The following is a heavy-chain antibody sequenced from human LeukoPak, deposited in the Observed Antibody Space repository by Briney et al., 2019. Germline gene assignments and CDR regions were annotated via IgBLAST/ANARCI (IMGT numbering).Heavy chain of an antibody. CDR1: GGSISSSSYY. Sequence: PSETLSLTCTVSGGSISSSSYYWGWIRQPPGKGLEWIGSIYYSGSTYYNPSLKSRVTISVDTSKNQFSLKLSSVTAADTAVYYCAREYTLTVTTNYFDYWGQGTLVTVSS. V-gene: IGHV4-39*07. CDR2: IYYSGST. J-gene: IGHJ4*02. D-gene: IGHD4-11*01. CDR3: AREYTLTVTTNYFDY.